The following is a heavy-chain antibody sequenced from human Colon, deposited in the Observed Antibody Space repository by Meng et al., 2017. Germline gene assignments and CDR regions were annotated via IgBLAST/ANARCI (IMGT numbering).Heavy chain of an antibody. J-gene: IGHJ4*02. CDR3: ARDGPMVGATIDY. D-gene: IGHD1-26*01. Sequence: QLWESGGGFVQPWGSLGLSCAASGFTVSKHSMSWVRQAPGKGLEWVSLIYSGGSTYYADSVKGRFTISRDNSKNTLYLQMNSLRAEDTALYYCARDGPMVGATIDYWGQGTLVTVSS. CDR1: GFTVSKHS. V-gene: IGHV3-66*01. CDR2: IYSGGST.